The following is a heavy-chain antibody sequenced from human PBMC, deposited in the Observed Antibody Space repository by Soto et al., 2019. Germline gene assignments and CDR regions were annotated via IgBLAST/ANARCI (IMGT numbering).Heavy chain of an antibody. Sequence: PGGSLRLSCAASGFTFSTYAMSWVRQAPGKGLEWVSAISGSGGRTYYADSVKGRFTISRDNSKNTLYLQMNSLRVEDTAVYYCAKDGPGTVSWQYSVLSWGQGTLVTVSS. CDR3: AKDGPGTVSWQYSVLS. J-gene: IGHJ5*02. V-gene: IGHV3-23*01. CDR2: ISGSGGRT. D-gene: IGHD5-12*01. CDR1: GFTFSTYA.